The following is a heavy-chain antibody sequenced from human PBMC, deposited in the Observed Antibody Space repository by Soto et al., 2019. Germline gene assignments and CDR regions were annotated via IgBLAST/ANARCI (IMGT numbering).Heavy chain of an antibody. V-gene: IGHV3-7*01. CDR3: ASHIWFGELSTPPYFDY. CDR2: IKQDGSEK. D-gene: IGHD3-10*01. Sequence: PGGSLRLSCAASGFTFSSYWMSWVRQAPGKGLEWVANIKQDGSEKYYVDSVKGRFTISRDNAKNSLYLQMNSLRAEDTAVYYCASHIWFGELSTPPYFDYWGQGTLVTVSS. J-gene: IGHJ4*02. CDR1: GFTFSSYW.